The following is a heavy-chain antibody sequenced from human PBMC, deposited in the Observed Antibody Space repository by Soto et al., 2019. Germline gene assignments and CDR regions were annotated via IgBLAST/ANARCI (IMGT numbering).Heavy chain of an antibody. CDR1: QYTFTNFY. D-gene: IGHD6-19*01. J-gene: IGHJ4*02. CDR2: INNGGGT. CDR3: ATRSDWSPLLDH. Sequence: ASVKVSCKASQYTFTNFYLHWVRQAPGQRPEWMGWINNGGGTIYAQKFQGRLTMTRDTSTTTAYMELSRLTSDDTAFYYCATRSDWSPLLDHWGPGTLVTVSS. V-gene: IGHV1-2*02.